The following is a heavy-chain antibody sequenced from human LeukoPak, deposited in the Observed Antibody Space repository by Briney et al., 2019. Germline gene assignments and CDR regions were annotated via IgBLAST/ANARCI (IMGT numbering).Heavy chain of an antibody. V-gene: IGHV4-59*01. J-gene: IGHJ5*02. CDR2: ISYTGST. CDR1: GGSISSYY. D-gene: IGHD2-2*01. Sequence: PSETLSLTCTVSGGSISSYYWSWIRQPPGKRLEWIGYISYTGSTNYNPSLKSRVTMSLDTSKNQFSLKLSSVTAADTAVYYCASGGYCSSTSCYPNWFDPWDQGTLVTVSS. CDR3: ASGGYCSSTSCYPNWFDP.